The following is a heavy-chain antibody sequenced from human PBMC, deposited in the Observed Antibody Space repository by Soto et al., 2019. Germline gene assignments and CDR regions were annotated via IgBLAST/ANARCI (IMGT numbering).Heavy chain of an antibody. CDR2: INSDGSRT. D-gene: IGHD1-26*01. Sequence: PGGSLRLSCAASGFTFSTYYMHWVRQAPGKELVWVSRINSDGSRTNYADSVKGRLTTFRDNAKDTLYLQLNSLTAQDPAVDFGATGAPGRSDWFDPWGKGTMVTVSS. CDR3: ATGAPGRSDWFDP. V-gene: IGHV3-74*01. J-gene: IGHJ5*02. CDR1: GFTFSTYY.